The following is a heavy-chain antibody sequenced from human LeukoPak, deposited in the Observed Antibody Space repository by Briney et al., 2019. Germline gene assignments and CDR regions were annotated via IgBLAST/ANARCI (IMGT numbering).Heavy chain of an antibody. V-gene: IGHV1-69*04. Sequence: SVKVSCKASGGTFSSYAISWVRQAPGQGLEWMGRIIPILGIANYARKFQGRVTITADKSTSTAYMELSSLRSEDTAVYYCASLISPFMEYYYYGMDVWGQGTTVTVSS. CDR3: ASLISPFMEYYYYGMDV. D-gene: IGHD2-8*01. CDR2: IIPILGIA. J-gene: IGHJ6*02. CDR1: GGTFSSYA.